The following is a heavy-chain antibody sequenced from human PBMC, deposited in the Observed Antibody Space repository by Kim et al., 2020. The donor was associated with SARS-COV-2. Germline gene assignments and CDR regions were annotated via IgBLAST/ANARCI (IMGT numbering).Heavy chain of an antibody. Sequence: GGSLRLSCAASGFTFSSYGMHWVRQAPGKGLEWVAVISYDGSNKYYADSVKGRFTISRDNSKNTLYLQMNSLRAEDTALYYCAKDTSDGYNSNWFDPWGQGTLVTVSS. CDR1: GFTFSSYG. CDR3: AKDTSDGYNSNWFDP. CDR2: ISYDGSNK. J-gene: IGHJ5*02. D-gene: IGHD1-1*01. V-gene: IGHV3-30*18.